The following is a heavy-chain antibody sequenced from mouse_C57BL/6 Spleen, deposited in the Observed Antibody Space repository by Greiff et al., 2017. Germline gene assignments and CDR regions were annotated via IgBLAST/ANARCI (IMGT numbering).Heavy chain of an antibody. V-gene: IGHV5-17*01. CDR2: ISSGSSTI. J-gene: IGHJ4*01. Sequence: EVMLVESGGGLVKPGGSLKLSCAASGFTFSDYGMHWVRQAPEQGLEWVAYISSGSSTIYYADTVKGRFTISRDNAKNTLFQQMTSLMSSDTAMYYCAMSYGSSYGAIDYWGQGTSVTVSS. CDR3: AMSYGSSYGAIDY. D-gene: IGHD1-1*01. CDR1: GFTFSDYG.